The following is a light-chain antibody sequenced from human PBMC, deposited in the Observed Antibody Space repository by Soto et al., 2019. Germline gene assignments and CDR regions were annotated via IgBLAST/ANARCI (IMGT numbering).Light chain of an antibody. CDR2: AAS. V-gene: IGKV1-39*01. CDR3: QQSFSPPRN. J-gene: IGKJ4*01. Sequence: DIQMTQSPSSLSASVGDRVTITCRASQSIANYLNWYQQKPGTTPKLLIFAASSLQSGVPSRLSRSLYGTDFTLTISSLQPEDFASYYCQQSFSPPRNFGGVTVVDIX. CDR1: QSIANY.